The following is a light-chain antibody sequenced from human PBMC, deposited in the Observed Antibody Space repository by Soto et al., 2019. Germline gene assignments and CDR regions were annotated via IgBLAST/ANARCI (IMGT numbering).Light chain of an antibody. CDR1: SNDVGGYNY. J-gene: IGLJ1*01. CDR3: SSYTSSSIDYV. CDR2: EVS. Sequence: QSALTQPASVSGSPGQSITISCTGTSNDVGGYNYVSWYQQHPGKAPKLMIYEVSNRPSGVSNRFSGSKSGNTASLTISGLQAEDEADYYCSSYTSSSIDYVFVTGTKLTVL. V-gene: IGLV2-14*01.